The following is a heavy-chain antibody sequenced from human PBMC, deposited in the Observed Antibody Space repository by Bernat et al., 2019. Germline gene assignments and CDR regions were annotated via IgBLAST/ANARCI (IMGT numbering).Heavy chain of an antibody. V-gene: IGHV4-39*01. D-gene: IGHD3-10*01. CDR1: GDSVTSFY. Sequence: QLQVQMSGPGPVKPSETLSLTCTLSGDSVTSFYWAWIRQPPGKGLEWIGSVRYSGSANYNPSLVSRVTLSVDTSKSQFSLNLNSATAADTAVYFCARHETNYYGSGQPFDFLGQGTLVTVSS. J-gene: IGHJ4*02. CDR2: VRYSGSA. CDR3: ARHETNYYGSGQPFDF.